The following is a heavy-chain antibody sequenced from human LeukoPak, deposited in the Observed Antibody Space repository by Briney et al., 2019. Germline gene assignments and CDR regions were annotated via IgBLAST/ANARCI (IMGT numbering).Heavy chain of an antibody. Sequence: SETLSLTCTVSGYSISSGYYWGWIRQPPGKGLEWIGSIYHGGSTYYNPSLKSRVTISVDTSKNQFSLKLSSVTAADTAVYYCARAHSSHLHAFDIWGQGTMVTVSS. J-gene: IGHJ3*02. D-gene: IGHD6-19*01. CDR1: GYSISSGYY. V-gene: IGHV4-38-2*02. CDR2: IYHGGST. CDR3: ARAHSSHLHAFDI.